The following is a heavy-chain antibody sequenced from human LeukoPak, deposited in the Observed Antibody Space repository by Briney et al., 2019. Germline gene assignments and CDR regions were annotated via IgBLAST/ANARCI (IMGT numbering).Heavy chain of an antibody. CDR2: IYSGGST. Sequence: GGSLRLSCAASGFTVSSNYMSWVRQAPGKGLEWVSVIYSGGSTYYADSVKGRFTISRDNSKNTLYLQMNSLRAEDTAVYYCTTITMILVHPDYWGQGTLVTVSS. CDR1: GFTVSSNY. CDR3: TTITMILVHPDY. V-gene: IGHV3-53*01. J-gene: IGHJ4*02. D-gene: IGHD3-22*01.